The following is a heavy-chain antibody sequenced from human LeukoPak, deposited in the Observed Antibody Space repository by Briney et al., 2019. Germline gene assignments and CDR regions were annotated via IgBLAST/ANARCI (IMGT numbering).Heavy chain of an antibody. D-gene: IGHD2-15*01. CDR3: ARDLGGYPFFMDV. CDR1: GGSIRSGDHH. J-gene: IGHJ6*03. V-gene: IGHV4-39*07. Sequence: SETLSLTCSVSGGSIRSGDHHWAWVRQPPGKGLEFIGSLDESGRPYYNRPLKSRVSISGDTSGKQFSLNLTSVTAADTAVYFCARDLGGYPFFMDVWGRRTRVIVSS. CDR2: LDESGRP.